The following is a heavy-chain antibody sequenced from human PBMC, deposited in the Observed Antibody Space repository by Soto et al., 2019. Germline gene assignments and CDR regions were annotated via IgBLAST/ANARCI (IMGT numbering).Heavy chain of an antibody. J-gene: IGHJ6*03. CDR1: GYTFTSYG. CDR2: ISAYNGNT. D-gene: IGHD6-13*01. V-gene: IGHV1-18*01. Sequence: ASVKVSCKASGYTFTSYGISWLLQAPGQGLEWMGWISAYNGNTNYAQKLQGRVTMTTDTSTSTAYMELRSLRSDDTAMYYCARELFGGSSWTHYYYYYYMDVWGKGTTVTVSS. CDR3: ARELFGGSSWTHYYYYYYMDV.